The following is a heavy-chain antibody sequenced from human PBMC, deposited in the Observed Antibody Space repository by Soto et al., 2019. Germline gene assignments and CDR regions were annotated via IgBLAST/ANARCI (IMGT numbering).Heavy chain of an antibody. Sequence: TLSLTCTVSGDSIGRGGYYWTWIRQHPGKGLEWIAYIYTTGSTYYNPSLKSRVGISVDTSKNQFSLKLSSVTAADTAVYYFARGIPESGSFDYWGQGSLVTISS. CDR2: IYTTGST. CDR1: GDSIGRGGYY. D-gene: IGHD2-21*01. J-gene: IGHJ4*02. V-gene: IGHV4-31*03. CDR3: ARGIPESGSFDY.